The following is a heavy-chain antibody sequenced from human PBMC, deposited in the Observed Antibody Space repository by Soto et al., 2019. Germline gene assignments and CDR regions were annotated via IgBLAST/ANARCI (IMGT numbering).Heavy chain of an antibody. V-gene: IGHV1-18*01. J-gene: IGHJ4*02. CDR2: ISAYNGNT. D-gene: IGHD3-9*01. CDR1: GYTFTSYG. Sequence: QVQLVQSGAEVKKPGASVKVSCKASGYTFTSYGISWVRQAPGQGLEWMGWISAYNGNTNYAQKLQGRVTMTTDTTKSHGYMGLRSLRSGRPAVDYCARDPSPFLAGYYPPEYWGQGTLVTVSS. CDR3: ARDPSPFLAGYYPPEY.